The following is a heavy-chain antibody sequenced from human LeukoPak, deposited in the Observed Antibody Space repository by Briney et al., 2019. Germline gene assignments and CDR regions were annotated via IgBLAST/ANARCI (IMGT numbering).Heavy chain of an antibody. CDR3: AKGDSGYDYGYYYGMDV. CDR2: ISGSGDST. D-gene: IGHD5-12*01. V-gene: IGHV3-23*01. CDR1: GLTFRRYA. J-gene: IGHJ6*04. Sequence: GGSLRLSCVASGLTFRRYAMSWVRQAPGKGLEWVSAISGSGDSTYYADSVKGRFTISRDNSRNTLYLQINSLTAEDTAVYYCAKGDSGYDYGYYYGMDVWGKGTTVTVSS.